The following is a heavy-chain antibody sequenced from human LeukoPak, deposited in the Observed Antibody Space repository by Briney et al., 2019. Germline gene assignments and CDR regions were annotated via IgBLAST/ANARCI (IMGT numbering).Heavy chain of an antibody. J-gene: IGHJ4*02. Sequence: GRSLGLSCAASGFTFSSYGMHWVRQAPGKGLEWVAVIWYDGSNKYYADSVKGRFTISRDNSKNTLYLQMNSLRGEDTAVYYCARDNTALDYWGQGTLVTVSS. CDR2: IWYDGSNK. V-gene: IGHV3-33*01. D-gene: IGHD5-18*01. CDR3: ARDNTALDY. CDR1: GFTFSSYG.